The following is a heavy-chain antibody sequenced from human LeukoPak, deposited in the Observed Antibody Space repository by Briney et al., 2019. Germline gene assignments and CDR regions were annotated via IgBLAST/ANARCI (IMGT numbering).Heavy chain of an antibody. CDR1: GYTFTSNY. D-gene: IGHD3-9*01. Sequence: ASVKVSCKAFGYTFTSNYMHWVRQAPGQGPEWMGVISPSGGSTTYAQKFQGRVTLTRDMSTSTDYLELSSLRSEDTAVYYCARARLLRYYDWLLYHSNWFDPWGQGTLVTVSS. CDR2: ISPSGGST. CDR3: ARARLLRYYDWLLYHSNWFDP. V-gene: IGHV1-46*01. J-gene: IGHJ5*02.